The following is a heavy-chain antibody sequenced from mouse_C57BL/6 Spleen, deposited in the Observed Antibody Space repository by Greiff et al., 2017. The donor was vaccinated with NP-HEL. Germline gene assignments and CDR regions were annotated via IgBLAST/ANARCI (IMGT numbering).Heavy chain of an antibody. CDR1: GYTFTDYY. J-gene: IGHJ2*01. Sequence: EVQLQQSGPELVKPGASVKISCKASGYTFTDYYMNWVKQSHGKSLEWIGDINPNNGGTSYNQKFKGKATLTVDKSSSTAYMELRSLTSEDSAVYYCARRTMVTHFDYWGQGTTLTVSS. V-gene: IGHV1-26*01. CDR3: ARRTMVTHFDY. D-gene: IGHD2-2*01. CDR2: INPNNGGT.